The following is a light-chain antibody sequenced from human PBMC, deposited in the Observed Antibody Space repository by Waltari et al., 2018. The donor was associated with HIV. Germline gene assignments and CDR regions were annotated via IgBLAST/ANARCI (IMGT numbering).Light chain of an antibody. CDR1: SSDVGGYNY. CDR2: EVS. CDR3: SSYTSSSTLV. Sequence: QSALTQPASVSGSPGQSITISCTGTSSDVGGYNYVSCYQQHPGKAPKLMIYEVSTRPSWVSNRFSGAKSDNPASLTISGLQAEDEADYYCSSYTSSSTLVFSGGTKLTVL. J-gene: IGLJ2*01. V-gene: IGLV2-14*01.